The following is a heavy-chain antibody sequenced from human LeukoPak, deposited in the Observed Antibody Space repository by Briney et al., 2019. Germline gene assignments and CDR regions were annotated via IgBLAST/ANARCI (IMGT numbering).Heavy chain of an antibody. D-gene: IGHD1-26*01. CDR1: GFTFRDYW. J-gene: IGHJ4*02. Sequence: GGSLRLSCAASGFTFRDYWMSWMRQAPGKGLEWVANINQDGSKKVYADSMKGRFTISRDNAKESLYLQLNSLRADDTAVYYCAKWGPHCVGDYCPALDSWGQGTLVTVSS. CDR3: AKWGPHCVGDYCPALDS. CDR2: INQDGSKK. V-gene: IGHV3-7*01.